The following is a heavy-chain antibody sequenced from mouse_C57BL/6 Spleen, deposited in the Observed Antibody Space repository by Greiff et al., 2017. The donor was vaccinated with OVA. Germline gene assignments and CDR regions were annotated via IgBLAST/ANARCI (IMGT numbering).Heavy chain of an antibody. CDR2: IDTSDSAT. J-gene: IGHJ3*01. D-gene: IGHD2-3*01. CDR1: GYTFTSYW. Sequence: QVQLQQPGAELVRPGSSVKLSCKASGYTFTSYWMHWVKQRPIQGLEWIGNIDTSDSATNYNQKFKDKATLTVDKSSSTAYMQLSSLTSEDSAFYYCARSDDPDGGFAYWGQGTLVTVSA. V-gene: IGHV1-52*01. CDR3: ARSDDPDGGFAY.